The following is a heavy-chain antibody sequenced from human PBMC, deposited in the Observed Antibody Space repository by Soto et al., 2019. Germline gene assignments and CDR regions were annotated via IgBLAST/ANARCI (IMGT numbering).Heavy chain of an antibody. J-gene: IGHJ4*02. V-gene: IGHV3-30*09. D-gene: IGHD3-22*01. CDR2: ISYDGSYK. Sequence: QVQLVESGGGVVQPGRSLRLSCGASGFSFSTYAMHWVRQAPGKGLEWVVVISYDGSYKYYADSVQGRFAISRDNSKNTLYLQMNSLRPEDTAVYYCATNIYNYYDSSGYYPHYWGQGTLVTVS. CDR1: GFSFSTYA. CDR3: ATNIYNYYDSSGYYPHY.